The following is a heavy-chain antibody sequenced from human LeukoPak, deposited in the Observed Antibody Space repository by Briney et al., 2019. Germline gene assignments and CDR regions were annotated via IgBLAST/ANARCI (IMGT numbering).Heavy chain of an antibody. D-gene: IGHD6-19*01. CDR3: ARERESSGWYDY. CDR2: ISGDGGST. J-gene: IGHJ4*02. V-gene: IGHV3-43*02. CDR1: GFVFHDYA. Sequence: GGSLRLSCAAPGFVFHDYALHWVRQAPGKGLEWVSLISGDGGSTFYADSVKGRFTISRDNSKNSLYLQMNSLRSDDTALYYRARERESSGWYDYWGQGTLVTVSS.